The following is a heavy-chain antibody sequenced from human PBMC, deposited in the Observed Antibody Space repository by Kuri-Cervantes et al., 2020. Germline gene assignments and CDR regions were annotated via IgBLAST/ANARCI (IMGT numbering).Heavy chain of an antibody. CDR2: ISYDGSNK. Sequence: GESLKISCAASGFTFSSYGMHWVRQAPGKGLEWVAVISYDGSNKYYADSVKGRFTISRDNSKNTLYLQMNSLRAEDTAVYYCAKADSSSSIGDYWGQGTLVTVSS. V-gene: IGHV3-30*18. CDR1: GFTFSSYG. D-gene: IGHD6-13*01. CDR3: AKADSSSSIGDY. J-gene: IGHJ4*02.